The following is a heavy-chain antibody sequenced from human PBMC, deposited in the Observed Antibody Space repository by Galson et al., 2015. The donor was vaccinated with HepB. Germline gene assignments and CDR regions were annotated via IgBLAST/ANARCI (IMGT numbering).Heavy chain of an antibody. CDR2: IDPTDSYT. CDR3: ARTSSAYDYVDS. V-gene: IGHV5-10-1*01. J-gene: IGHJ4*02. CDR1: GYSFSNYW. D-gene: IGHD5-12*01. Sequence: QSGAEVKKPGESLRISCKGSGYSFSNYWITWVRQVPGKGLEWMGRIDPTDSYTNYRPSFRGHVTISTDKSISTAYLQWSSLKASDTAIFYCARTSSAYDYVDSWGQGTLVTVSS.